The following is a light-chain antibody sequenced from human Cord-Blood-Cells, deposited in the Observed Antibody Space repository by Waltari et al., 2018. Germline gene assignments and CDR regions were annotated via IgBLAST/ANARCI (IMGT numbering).Light chain of an antibody. CDR2: GAS. V-gene: IGKV3-15*01. Sequence: EIVMTQSPATLSVSPWERATLSCRASQSVSSNLARYQQKPGQAPRLLIYGASTRATGIPARFSGSGSGTEFTLTISSLQSEDCAVYYCQQYNNWPPWTFGQGTKVEIK. J-gene: IGKJ1*01. CDR3: QQYNNWPPWT. CDR1: QSVSSN.